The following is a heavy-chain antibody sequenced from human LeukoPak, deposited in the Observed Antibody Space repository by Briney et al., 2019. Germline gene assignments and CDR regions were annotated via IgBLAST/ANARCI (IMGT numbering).Heavy chain of an antibody. J-gene: IGHJ4*02. CDR3: TRVGYIDEGIDY. CDR1: VFTFISYW. D-gene: IGHD5-24*01. V-gene: IGHV3-7*04. CDR2: IKQDGSKK. Sequence: GGCVRLSCVASVFTFISYWMTWVRQAPGKGLEWVANIKQDGSKKSYVDSVKGRFTISRDNAKNSLYLQMNSLRAEDTAIYYCTRVGYIDEGIDYWGQGTLVTVSS.